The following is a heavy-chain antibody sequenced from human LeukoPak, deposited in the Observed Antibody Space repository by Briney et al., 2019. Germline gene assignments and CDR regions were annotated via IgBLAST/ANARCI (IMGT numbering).Heavy chain of an antibody. J-gene: IGHJ5*02. V-gene: IGHV3-30*04. CDR3: ATTAGDFWFDP. CDR1: GFTFSSYA. Sequence: GGSLRLPCAASGFTFSSYAMHWVRQAPGKGLEWVTFISYDESNEYYADSVKGRFTISRDNSKNTLYLQMNSLRAEDTAVYYCATTAGDFWFDPWGQGTLVTVSS. D-gene: IGHD3-16*01. CDR2: ISYDESNE.